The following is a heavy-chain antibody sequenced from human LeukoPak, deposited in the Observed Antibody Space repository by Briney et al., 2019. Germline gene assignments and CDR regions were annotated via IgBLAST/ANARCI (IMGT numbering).Heavy chain of an antibody. V-gene: IGHV3-23*01. J-gene: IGHJ4*02. CDR1: GFTFSSYS. D-gene: IGHD5-18*01. CDR3: AKREEPVDTAMAY. CDR2: ISGSGGST. Sequence: PGGSLRLSCAASGFTFSSYSMNWVRQAPGKGLEWVSAISGSGGSTYYADSVKGRFTISRDNSKNTLYLQMNSLRAEDTAVYYCAKREEPVDTAMAYWGQGTLVTVSS.